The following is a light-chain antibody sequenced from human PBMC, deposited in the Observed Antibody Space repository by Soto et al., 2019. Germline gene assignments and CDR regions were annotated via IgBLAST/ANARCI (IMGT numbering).Light chain of an antibody. CDR2: GNS. V-gene: IGLV1-40*01. CDR1: SSNIGAGYD. J-gene: IGLJ3*02. CDR3: QSYDSSLSAL. Sequence: QLVLTQPPSVPGAPGQRVTISCTGSSSNIGAGYDVHWYQQLPGTAPKLLIYGNSNRPSGVPDRFSGSKSGTSASLTITGLQAEDEADYYCQSYDSSLSALFGGGTKLTVL.